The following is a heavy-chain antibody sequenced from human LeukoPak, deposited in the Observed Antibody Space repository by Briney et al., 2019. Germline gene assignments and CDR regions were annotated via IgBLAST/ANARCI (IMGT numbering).Heavy chain of an antibody. CDR1: GGSLSSGDYY. V-gene: IGHV4-30-4*01. J-gene: IGHJ1*01. Sequence: SETLSLTCTVSGGSLSSGDYYWSWIRQPPGKGLEWIGYIYYSGSTYYNPSLKSRVTISVDTSKNQFSLKLSSVTAADTAVYYCARVPYYEKYFQHWGQGTLVTVSS. D-gene: IGHD3-22*01. CDR2: IYYSGST. CDR3: ARVPYYEKYFQH.